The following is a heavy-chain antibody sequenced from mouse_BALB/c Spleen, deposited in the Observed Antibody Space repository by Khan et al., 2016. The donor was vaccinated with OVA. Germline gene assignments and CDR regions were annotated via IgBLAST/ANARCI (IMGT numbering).Heavy chain of an antibody. CDR1: GYSITSDYA. V-gene: IGHV3-2*02. D-gene: IGHD2-10*02. CDR3: ARSKYGSYVGFAY. Sequence: VQLKESGPGLVKPSQSLSLTCTVTGYSITSDYAWNWIRQFPGNKLEWMGYISYSGSTSYNPSLKSRISITRDTSKNQFFLQLNSVTTENTATYYSARSKYGSYVGFAYWGQGTLVTVSA. CDR2: ISYSGST. J-gene: IGHJ3*01.